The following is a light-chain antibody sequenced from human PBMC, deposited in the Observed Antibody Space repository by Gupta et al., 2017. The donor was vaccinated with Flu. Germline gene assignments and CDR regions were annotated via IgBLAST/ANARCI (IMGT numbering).Light chain of an antibody. J-gene: IGKJ3*01. CDR3: QQSHRMPFT. CDR2: YAS. CDR1: QSISGY. V-gene: IGKV1-39*01. Sequence: GDRVTITCRASQSISGYLNWYQHQPGKAPKLLIYYASNLQSGVPSRFSGSGSGTDFTLTISSLQPEDSATYSCQQSHRMPFTFGPGTKMEIK.